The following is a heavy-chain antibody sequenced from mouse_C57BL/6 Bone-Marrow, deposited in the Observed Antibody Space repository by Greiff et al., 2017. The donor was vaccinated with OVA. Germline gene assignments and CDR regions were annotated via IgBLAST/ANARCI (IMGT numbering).Heavy chain of an antibody. J-gene: IGHJ4*01. CDR2: IRSKSNNYAT. CDR3: VRHGYYAMDY. Sequence: DVMLVESGGGLVQPKGSLKLSCAASGFSFNTYAMNWVRQAPGKGLEWVARIRSKSNNYATSYADSVKDRFTISRDDSESMLYLQMNNLKTQDTAMYYCVRHGYYAMDYWGQGTSVTVSS. CDR1: GFSFNTYA. V-gene: IGHV10-1*01.